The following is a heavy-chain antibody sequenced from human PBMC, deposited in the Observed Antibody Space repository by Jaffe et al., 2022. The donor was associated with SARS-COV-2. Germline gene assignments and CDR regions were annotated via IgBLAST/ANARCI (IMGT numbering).Heavy chain of an antibody. CDR1: GFTFGDYA. CDR3: TRDLSPGMYYDFWSGYYPDY. J-gene: IGHJ4*02. CDR2: IRSKAYGGTT. Sequence: EVQLVESGGGLVQPGRSLRLSCTASGFTFGDYAMSWVRQAPGKGLEWVGFIRSKAYGGTTEYAASVKGRFTISRDDSKSIAYLQMNSLKTEDTAVYYCTRDLSPGMYYDFWSGYYPDYWGQGTLVTVSS. D-gene: IGHD3-3*01. V-gene: IGHV3-49*04.